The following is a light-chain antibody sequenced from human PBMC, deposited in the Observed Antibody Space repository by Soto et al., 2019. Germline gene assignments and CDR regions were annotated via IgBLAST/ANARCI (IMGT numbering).Light chain of an antibody. CDR3: CSYAGDYSYV. Sequence: QSALTQPRSVSGSPGQSVTISCTGTSSDVGGYNYVSWYQQHPGKAPELMVYDVSKRPSGVPDRFSGSKSGNTASLTISGLQAEDEADYYCCSYAGDYSYVFGTGTRSPS. J-gene: IGLJ1*01. CDR2: DVS. CDR1: SSDVGGYNY. V-gene: IGLV2-11*01.